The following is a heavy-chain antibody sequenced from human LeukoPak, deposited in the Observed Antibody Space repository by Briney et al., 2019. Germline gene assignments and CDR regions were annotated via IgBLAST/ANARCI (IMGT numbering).Heavy chain of an antibody. J-gene: IGHJ4*02. D-gene: IGHD1-7*01. V-gene: IGHV4-34*01. Sequence: SETLSLTCSVYSGSFSGYYWSWIRQPPGKGLEWIGEINHSVGTNYNPSLKSRVTMSLDTSKNQFSLKLSSVTAADTAVYYCARELELRYWGQGTLVTVSS. CDR1: SGSFSGYY. CDR2: INHSVGT. CDR3: ARELELRY.